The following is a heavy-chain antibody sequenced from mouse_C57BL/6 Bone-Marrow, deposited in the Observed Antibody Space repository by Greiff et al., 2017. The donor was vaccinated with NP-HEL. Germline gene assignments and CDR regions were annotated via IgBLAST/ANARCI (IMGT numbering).Heavy chain of an antibody. V-gene: IGHV1-15*01. D-gene: IGHD1-1*01. CDR1: GYTFTDYE. CDR2: IDPETGGT. Sequence: QVQLQQSGAELVRPGASVTLSCKASGYTFTDYEMHWVKQTPVHGLEWIGAIDPETGGTAYNQKFKGKAILTADKSSSTAYMELRSLTSEDSAVYYCTRGVVATYWYFDVWGTGTTVTVSS. J-gene: IGHJ1*03. CDR3: TRGVVATYWYFDV.